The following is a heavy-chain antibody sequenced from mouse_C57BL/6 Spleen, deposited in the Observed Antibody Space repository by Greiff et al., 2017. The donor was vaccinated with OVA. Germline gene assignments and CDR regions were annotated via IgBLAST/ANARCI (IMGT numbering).Heavy chain of an antibody. V-gene: IGHV1-76*01. CDR1: GYTFTDYY. J-gene: IGHJ2*01. Sequence: VQLQQSGAELVRPGASVKLSCKASGYTFTDYYINWVKQRPGQGLEWIARIYPGSGNTYYNEKFKGKATLTAEKSSSTAYMQLSSLTSEDSAVYFCARWNYSNYDDDWGQGTTRTVSS. D-gene: IGHD2-5*01. CDR3: ARWNYSNYDDD. CDR2: IYPGSGNT.